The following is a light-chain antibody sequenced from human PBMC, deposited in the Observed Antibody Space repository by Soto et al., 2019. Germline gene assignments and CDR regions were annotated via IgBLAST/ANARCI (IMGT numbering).Light chain of an antibody. J-gene: IGKJ4*01. CDR2: KAS. CDR1: QNIGDW. V-gene: IGKV1-5*03. Sequence: DIQMTQSPSTLSASVGDRVTIACRASQNIGDWLAWYQQKPGKAPNLLIYKASTLESGVPSRFSGSGSGTEFTLAISSLQPEDFATYYCQQYNDLSTFGGGTKVDSK. CDR3: QQYNDLST.